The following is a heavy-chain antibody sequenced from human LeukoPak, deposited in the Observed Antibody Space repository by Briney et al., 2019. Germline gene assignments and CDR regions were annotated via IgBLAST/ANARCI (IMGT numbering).Heavy chain of an antibody. D-gene: IGHD6-13*01. CDR1: GFTFDDYA. J-gene: IGHJ6*02. CDR2: ISWNSGSI. V-gene: IGHV3-9*01. CDR3: AKDVLQQLLGGMDV. Sequence: PGRSLRLSCAASGFTFDDYAMHWVRQAPGKGLEWVSGISWNSGSIGHADSVKGRFTISRDNAKNSLYLQMNSLRAEDTALYYCAKDVLQQLLGGMDVWGQGTTVTVSS.